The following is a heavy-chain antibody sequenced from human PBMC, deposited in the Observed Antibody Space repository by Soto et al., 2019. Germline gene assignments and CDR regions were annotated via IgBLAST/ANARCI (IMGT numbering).Heavy chain of an antibody. V-gene: IGHV3-30*18. CDR1: GFTFSHYA. Sequence: QVQLVESGGGVVQPGRSLRLSCAASGFTFSHYAMHWVRQAPGKGLEWVALMSYDGSNEYYADSVKGRFTITRDNSKNTLYLQMTSLRGDDTAVYYWAKDGSHNFDNWGQGTLVTVSS. CDR2: MSYDGSNE. D-gene: IGHD1-26*01. J-gene: IGHJ4*02. CDR3: AKDGSHNFDN.